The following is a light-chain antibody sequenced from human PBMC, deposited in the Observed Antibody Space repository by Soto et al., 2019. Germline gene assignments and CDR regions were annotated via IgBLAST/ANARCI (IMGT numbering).Light chain of an antibody. CDR2: GAS. J-gene: IGKJ1*01. CDR1: QSIGSN. Sequence: EIVLTQSPATLSVSPGERVTLSCRASQSIGSNLAWYQQKPGQAPRLLISGASTRATGVPVRFSGSGSGTEFALTISGLQSEDFTVYFCQQYNTRPQTFGQGTKVDIK. CDR3: QQYNTRPQT. V-gene: IGKV3-15*01.